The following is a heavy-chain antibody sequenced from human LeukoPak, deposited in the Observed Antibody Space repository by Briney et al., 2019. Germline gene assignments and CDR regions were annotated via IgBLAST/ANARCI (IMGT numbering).Heavy chain of an antibody. J-gene: IGHJ4*02. CDR3: ARLEGYCSGGSCYLYYFDY. CDR2: IYHSGST. V-gene: IGHV4-39*01. CDR1: GGSISSRSYY. D-gene: IGHD2-15*01. Sequence: SETLSLTCTVSGGSISSRSYYWGWIRQPPGKGLEWIGNIYHSGSTYYNPSLKSRVTISVDTSKSQFSLKVSSVTAADTAVYYCARLEGYCSGGSCYLYYFDYWGQGTLVTVSS.